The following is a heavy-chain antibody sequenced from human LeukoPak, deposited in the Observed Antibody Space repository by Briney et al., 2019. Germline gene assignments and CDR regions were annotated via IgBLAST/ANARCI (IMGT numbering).Heavy chain of an antibody. J-gene: IGHJ4*02. D-gene: IGHD3-10*01. Sequence: SETLSLTCTVSGGSINFYYWSWIRQPAGKGLEWIGRIYTSGSTNYNPSLKSRVTISVDTSKNQFSLKLSSVTAADTAVYYCARDLWGSGIDNWGQGTLVTVSS. CDR1: GGSINFYY. CDR2: IYTSGST. V-gene: IGHV4-4*07. CDR3: ARDLWGSGIDN.